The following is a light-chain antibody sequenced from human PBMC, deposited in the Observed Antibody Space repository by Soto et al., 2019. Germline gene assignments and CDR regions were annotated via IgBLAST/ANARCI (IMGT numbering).Light chain of an antibody. CDR1: QSIGSN. Sequence: EKVMTQSPATMSVSPEESVTLSCRASQSIGSNLAWFQQKPGQAPRLLIYGASSRATGIPDRFSGSGSGTDFTLTISRLEPEDFAVYYCQQYGSSPITFGPGTKVDIK. CDR2: GAS. CDR3: QQYGSSPIT. V-gene: IGKV3-20*01. J-gene: IGKJ3*01.